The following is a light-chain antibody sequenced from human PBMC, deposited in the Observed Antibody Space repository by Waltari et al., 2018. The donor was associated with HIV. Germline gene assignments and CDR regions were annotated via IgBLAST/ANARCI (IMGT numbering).Light chain of an antibody. CDR3: SSWTSSTTLV. CDR1: NRDFGSYDF. Sequence: QSALTQPASVPGSPGQSITLSCTGTNRDFGSYDFVPWYQQYPGKAPRLIISDVRNRPSGISSRFSGSKYGYTASLTISGLRAEDEADYFCSSWTSSTTLVFGTGTKVTVL. J-gene: IGLJ1*01. V-gene: IGLV2-14*01. CDR2: DVR.